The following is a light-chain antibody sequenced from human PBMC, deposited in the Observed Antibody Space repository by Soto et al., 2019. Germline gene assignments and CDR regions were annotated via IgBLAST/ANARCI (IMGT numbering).Light chain of an antibody. CDR1: SSNIGSNY. J-gene: IGLJ3*02. V-gene: IGLV1-47*01. CDR2: RNN. Sequence: QSVLTQPPSASGTPGQRVTISCSGSSSNIGSNYVYWYQQLPGTAPKLLIYRNNQQPSGVPDLFSGSTYGTSASLVISGLRSEEEDDYYCAAWDDSLSVGVFGGGTQLTVL. CDR3: AAWDDSLSVGV.